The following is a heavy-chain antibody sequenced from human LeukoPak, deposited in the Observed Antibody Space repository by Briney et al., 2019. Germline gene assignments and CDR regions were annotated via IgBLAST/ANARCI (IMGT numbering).Heavy chain of an antibody. CDR2: ISYIGTT. V-gene: IGHV4-59*11. D-gene: IGHD4-17*01. CDR1: DDSFSSHY. J-gene: IGHJ3*02. Sequence: SETLSLTCAVSDDSFSSHYWTWIRQPPGKGREWIGYISYIGTTNYNPSLKSRVTISIDTSKNQFSLKLSSVTAADTAVYYCARDLVTVTKGFDIWGQGTMVSVSS. CDR3: ARDLVTVTKGFDI.